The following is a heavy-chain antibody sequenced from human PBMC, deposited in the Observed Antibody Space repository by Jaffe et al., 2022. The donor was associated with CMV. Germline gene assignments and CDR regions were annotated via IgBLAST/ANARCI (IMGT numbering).Heavy chain of an antibody. J-gene: IGHJ4*02. CDR1: GFTFSSYG. CDR3: ARVGWGGYFDLDY. Sequence: QVQLVESGGGVVQPGRSLRLSCAASGFTFSSYGMHWVRQAPGKGLEWVAIIWYNGSEKYYADSVKGRFTISRDNSKNTLYLQMNSLGADDTAVYYCARVGWGGYFDLDYWGQGTLVTVSS. V-gene: IGHV3-33*01. D-gene: IGHD3-10*01. CDR2: IWYNGSEK.